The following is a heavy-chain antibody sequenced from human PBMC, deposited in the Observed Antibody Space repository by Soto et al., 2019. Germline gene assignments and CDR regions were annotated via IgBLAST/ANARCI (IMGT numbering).Heavy chain of an antibody. J-gene: IGHJ4*02. D-gene: IGHD4-4*01. CDR1: GFTFSSYG. CDR2: IWYDGSNK. CDR3: AYRNPGHYYFDY. V-gene: IGHV3-33*01. Sequence: GGSLRLSCAASGFTFSSYGMHWVRQAPGKGLEWVAVIWYDGSNKYYADSVKGRFTISRDNSKNTLYLQMNSLRAEDTAVYYCAYRNPGHYYFDYWGQGTLVTVSS.